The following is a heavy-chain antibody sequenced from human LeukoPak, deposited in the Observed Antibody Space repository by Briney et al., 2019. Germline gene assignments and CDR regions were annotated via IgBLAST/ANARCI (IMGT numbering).Heavy chain of an antibody. CDR2: ISGDSGGI. D-gene: IGHD4-17*01. CDR1: GFTFDDYA. V-gene: IGHV3-9*01. CDR3: PPGDSFDY. Sequence: GGSLRLSCAASGFTFDDYAMHWGRHAPGKGLEWGSGISGDSGGIGYADSVKGRFTISRENAKNSLYLQMKSLRAEDTALYYCPPGDSFDYWGQGTRVTVSS. J-gene: IGHJ4*02.